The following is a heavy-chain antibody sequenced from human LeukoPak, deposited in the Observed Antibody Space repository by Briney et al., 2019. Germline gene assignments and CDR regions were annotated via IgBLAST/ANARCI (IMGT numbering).Heavy chain of an antibody. CDR2: IKQDGSVK. CDR3: ARDSDHIDY. Sequence: GGSLRLSCAASGFTFTNYWMTWVRQAPGKGLEWVANIKQDGSVKYYVDSVKGRFTISRDNSKNTLYLQMNSLRAEDTAVYYCARDSDHIDYWGQGTLVTVSS. CDR1: GFTFTNYW. D-gene: IGHD3-10*01. J-gene: IGHJ4*02. V-gene: IGHV3-7*01.